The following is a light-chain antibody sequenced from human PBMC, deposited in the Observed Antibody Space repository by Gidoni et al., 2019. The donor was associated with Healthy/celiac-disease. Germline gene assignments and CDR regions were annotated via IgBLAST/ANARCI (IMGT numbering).Light chain of an antibody. J-gene: IGKJ4*01. CDR2: WAS. CDR3: QQYYSTPPT. CDR1: QSVLYSSNNKNY. V-gene: IGKV4-1*01. Sequence: DIVMTQSHDSLAVSLGERATINCKSSQSVLYSSNNKNYLAWYQQKPGQPPKLLIYWASTRESGVPDRFSGSGSGTDFTLTICSLQAEDVAVYYCQQYYSTPPTFGGGTKVEIK.